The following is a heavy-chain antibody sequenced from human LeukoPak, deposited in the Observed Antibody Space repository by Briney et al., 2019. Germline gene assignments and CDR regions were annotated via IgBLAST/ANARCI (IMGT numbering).Heavy chain of an antibody. Sequence: PGGSLRLSCAASGFTFSSYSMNWVRQAPGKGLEWVSSISSSSSYIYYADSVKGRFTISRDNAKNSLYLQMNSLRAEDTAVYYCASYGESDTLTGYYNDYWGQGTLVTVSS. D-gene: IGHD3-9*01. CDR3: ASYGESDTLTGYYNDY. CDR1: GFTFSSYS. CDR2: ISSSSSYI. J-gene: IGHJ4*02. V-gene: IGHV3-21*01.